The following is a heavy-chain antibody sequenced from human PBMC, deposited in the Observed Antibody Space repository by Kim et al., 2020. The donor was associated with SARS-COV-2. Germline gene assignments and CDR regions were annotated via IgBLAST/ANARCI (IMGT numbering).Heavy chain of an antibody. CDR1: GFTFSDYY. J-gene: IGHJ4*02. V-gene: IGHV3-11*04. CDR3: ARDRIPEIPRRIAAAGTSVRG. CDR2: ISSSGSTI. D-gene: IGHD6-13*01. Sequence: GGSLRLSCAASGFTFSDYYMSWIRQAPGKGLEWVSYISSSGSTIYYADSVKGRFTISRDNAKNSLYLQMNSLRAEDTAVYYCARDRIPEIPRRIAAAGTSVRGWGQGTLVTVSS.